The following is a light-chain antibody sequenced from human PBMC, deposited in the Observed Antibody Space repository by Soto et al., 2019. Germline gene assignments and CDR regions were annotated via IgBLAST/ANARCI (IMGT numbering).Light chain of an antibody. Sequence: QSALTQPASVSGSPGQSITISCTGTSRDVGGYNSVSWFQQHPGKAPKLMIYGVSSRPSGVSNRFSGSKSGNTASLTISGLQAEDEAYYYCSSYTGGATWVFGGGTKVTVL. CDR2: GVS. J-gene: IGLJ3*02. CDR3: SSYTGGATWV. V-gene: IGLV2-14*01. CDR1: SRDVGGYNS.